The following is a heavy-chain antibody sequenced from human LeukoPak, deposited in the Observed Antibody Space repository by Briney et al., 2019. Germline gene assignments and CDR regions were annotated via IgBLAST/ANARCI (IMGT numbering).Heavy chain of an antibody. CDR2: IYASGAT. CDR1: GASMSLAF. CDR3: ARESFYDYGDGGSYFYYLDV. Sequence: SETLSLTCSFSGASMSLAFWTWIRQPAGKGLEWIGRIYASGATHSNPSLKSRLTVSVDTSKNQFSLNLSSVTAADTAVYYCARESFYDYGDGGSYFYYLDVWGKGTTVIVSS. D-gene: IGHD4-17*01. J-gene: IGHJ6*03. V-gene: IGHV4-4*07.